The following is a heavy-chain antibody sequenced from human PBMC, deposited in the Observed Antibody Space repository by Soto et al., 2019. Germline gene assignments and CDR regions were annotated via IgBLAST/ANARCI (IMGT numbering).Heavy chain of an antibody. Sequence: SETLSLTCTVSGGSISSGDYYWSWIRQPPGKGLEWIGYIYYSGSTYHNPSLKSRVTISVDTSKNQFSLKLSSVTAADTAVYYCARGVAARPRYYYYGMDVWGQGTTVTVSS. CDR1: GGSISSGDYY. D-gene: IGHD6-6*01. J-gene: IGHJ6*02. CDR2: IYYSGST. CDR3: ARGVAARPRYYYYGMDV. V-gene: IGHV4-30-4*01.